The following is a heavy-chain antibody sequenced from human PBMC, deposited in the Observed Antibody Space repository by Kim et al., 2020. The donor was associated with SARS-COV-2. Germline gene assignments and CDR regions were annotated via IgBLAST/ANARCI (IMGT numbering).Heavy chain of an antibody. D-gene: IGHD2-15*01. CDR3: AREVGLMVGADGMDV. CDR2: LDYSGST. CDR1: GGSISGNIDY. Sequence: SETLSHTCTVSGGSISGNIDYWGWIRQSPGKGLEWIGSLDYSGSTNYNPSLKSRVSISADTSKKQFSLRLSSVTVADTALYYCAREVGLMVGADGMDVWGQGTTVTVSS. J-gene: IGHJ6*02. V-gene: IGHV4-39*02.